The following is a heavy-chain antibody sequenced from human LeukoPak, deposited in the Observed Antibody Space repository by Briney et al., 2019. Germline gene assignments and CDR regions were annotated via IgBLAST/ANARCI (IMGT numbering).Heavy chain of an antibody. D-gene: IGHD6-13*01. Sequence: GGSLRLSCAVSGFTFTNYWVRCVRQAPGEGLVWVAAIITDGRATHYGDAVKGRFTVSIDKANNPLSLEMNCLRVAHTAVYYCARGTSYAAGIAYWGQGTLVTVSS. CDR2: IITDGRAT. J-gene: IGHJ4*02. CDR1: GFTFTNYW. V-gene: IGHV3-74*01. CDR3: ARGTSYAAGIAY.